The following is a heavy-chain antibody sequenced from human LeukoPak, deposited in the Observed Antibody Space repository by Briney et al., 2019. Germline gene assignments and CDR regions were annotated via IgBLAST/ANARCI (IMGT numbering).Heavy chain of an antibody. CDR2: LYSGGST. CDR3: ARGPACSSHSCYVIGALDV. Sequence: PGGSLRLSCAASGFTVSSKYMSWVRQAPGKGLEWVSILYSGGSTYYADSVKGRFTISRDNSKNTLYLQMNSLSVDDAAVYYCARGPACSSHSCYVIGALDVWGQGTLVTVSS. J-gene: IGHJ3*01. D-gene: IGHD2-2*01. CDR1: GFTVSSKY. V-gene: IGHV3-66*01.